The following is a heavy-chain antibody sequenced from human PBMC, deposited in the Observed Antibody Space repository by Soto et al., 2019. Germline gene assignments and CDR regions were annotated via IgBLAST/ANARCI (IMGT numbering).Heavy chain of an antibody. J-gene: IGHJ3*01. Sequence: EVQLVESGGDLVQSGGSLRLSCAASGFTFSNHWMHWVRQAPGKGLVGVSRINTDGSWTDYADSVKGRFTISRDNAKNTLYLQMNSLRAEDTAVYFCARQRGTANSAFDVWGQGTMVTVSS. CDR1: GFTFSNHW. CDR2: INTDGSWT. CDR3: ARQRGTANSAFDV. D-gene: IGHD2-21*02. V-gene: IGHV3-74*01.